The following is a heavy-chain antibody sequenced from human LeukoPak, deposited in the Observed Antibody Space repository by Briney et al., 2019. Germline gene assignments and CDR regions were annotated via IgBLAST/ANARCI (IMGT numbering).Heavy chain of an antibody. J-gene: IGHJ4*02. D-gene: IGHD5-24*01. CDR2: INHSGST. Sequence: PSETLSLTCAVYGGSFSGYYWSWIRQPPGKGLEWIGEINHSGSTNYNPSLKSRVTISVDTSKNQFSLKLSSVTAADTAVYYCARGVDGYNSKFDYWGQGTLVTVSS. CDR3: ARGVDGYNSKFDY. CDR1: GGSFSGYY. V-gene: IGHV4-34*01.